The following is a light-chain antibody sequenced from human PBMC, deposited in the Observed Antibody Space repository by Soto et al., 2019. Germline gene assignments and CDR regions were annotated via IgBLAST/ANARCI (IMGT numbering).Light chain of an antibody. V-gene: IGKV3-15*01. CDR1: HYVYSN. Sequence: EIVMTQSPATLSMSPGERATLSCTASHYVYSNVAWFQQRPGQAPRLLIYRASPRATGTPARFSGSASGTEFTLIITSLQSEDFAVYYCQQYHNLWTFGQGTEVEIK. J-gene: IGKJ1*01. CDR3: QQYHNLWT. CDR2: RAS.